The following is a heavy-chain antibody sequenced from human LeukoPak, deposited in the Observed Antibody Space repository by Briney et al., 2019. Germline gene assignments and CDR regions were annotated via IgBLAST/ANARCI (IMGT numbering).Heavy chain of an antibody. Sequence: GSSVKVSCKASGGTFSSYAISWVRQAPGQGLEWMGGIIPIFGTANYAQKFQGRATITTDESTSTAYMELSSLRSEDTAVYYCAREPKEQLGEGCFDPWGQGTVHTLSS. CDR3: AREPKEQLGEGCFDP. CDR2: IIPIFGTA. CDR1: GGTFSSYA. D-gene: IGHD3-10*01. V-gene: IGHV1-69*05. J-gene: IGHJ5*02.